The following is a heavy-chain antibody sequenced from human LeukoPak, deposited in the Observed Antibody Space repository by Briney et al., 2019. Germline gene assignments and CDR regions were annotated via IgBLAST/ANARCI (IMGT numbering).Heavy chain of an antibody. J-gene: IGHJ4*02. D-gene: IGHD5-12*01. CDR3: ARDGLLGGYDGSTFDY. CDR1: GFTFSNSG. CDR2: ISTDAGET. V-gene: IGHV3-21*01. Sequence: GGSLRLSCAASGFTFSNSGMSWVRQAPGKGLEWVSAISTDAGETHYADSVKGRFTISRDNAKNSLYLQMNSLRAEDTAVYYCARDGLLGGYDGSTFDYWGQGTLVTVSS.